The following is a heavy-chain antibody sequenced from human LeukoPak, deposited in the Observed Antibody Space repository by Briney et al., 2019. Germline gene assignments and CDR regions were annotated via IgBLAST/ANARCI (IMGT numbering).Heavy chain of an antibody. CDR3: ARYKLGYCSGGSCYYLDY. V-gene: IGHV3-30*04. CDR2: ISYDGSNK. Sequence: GALRLSCAASGFTFSSYAMHWVRQAPGKGLEWVAVISYDGSNKYYADSVKGRFTISRDNSKNTLYLQMNSLRAEDTAVYYCARYKLGYCSGGSCYYLDYWGQGTLVTVSS. CDR1: GFTFSSYA. D-gene: IGHD2-15*01. J-gene: IGHJ4*02.